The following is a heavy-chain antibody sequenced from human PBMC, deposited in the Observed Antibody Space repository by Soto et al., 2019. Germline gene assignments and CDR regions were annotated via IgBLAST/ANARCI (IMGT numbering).Heavy chain of an antibody. Sequence: QVQLVQSGAEVKKPGSSVKVSGKASGGPFSIYPITWVRQARGQGLEWMGRIIPLFDIATYAQKFQGSLTITADKATNTAYMELSSMRSEDTTVYYCAREDRDQDIGLVPAAIEAMDVWGQGTTVTVSS. CDR3: AREDRDQDIGLVPAAIEAMDV. CDR2: IIPLFDIA. V-gene: IGHV1-69*04. CDR1: GGPFSIYP. D-gene: IGHD2-2*01. J-gene: IGHJ6*02.